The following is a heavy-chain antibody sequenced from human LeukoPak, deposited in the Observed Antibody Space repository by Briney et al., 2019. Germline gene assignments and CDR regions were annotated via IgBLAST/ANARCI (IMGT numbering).Heavy chain of an antibody. CDR2: IRYDGSNK. CDR3: ARDLPIVGATTPHFDY. D-gene: IGHD1-26*01. V-gene: IGHV3-30*02. CDR1: GFTFSSYG. J-gene: IGHJ4*02. Sequence: GGSLRLSCAASGFTFSSYGMHWVRQAPGKGLEWVAFIRYDGSNKYYADSVKGRFTISRDNSKNTLYLQMNSLRAEDTAVYYCARDLPIVGATTPHFDYWGQGTLVTVSS.